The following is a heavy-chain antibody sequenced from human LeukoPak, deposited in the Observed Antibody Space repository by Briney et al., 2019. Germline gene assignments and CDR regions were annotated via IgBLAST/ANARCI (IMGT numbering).Heavy chain of an antibody. CDR2: IYPVDSDT. V-gene: IGHV5-51*01. CDR3: ARHRPEDYTQKPSMDYYYYMDV. Sequence: GESLKISFKGSGNTFTNYWIGWVRQMPGKGLERMGIIYPVDSDTRYSPSFQGQVTISADKSISTAYLQWSSLKASDTAMYYCARHRPEDYTQKPSMDYYYYMDVWGKGTTVTVSS. CDR1: GNTFTNYW. J-gene: IGHJ6*03. D-gene: IGHD4-11*01.